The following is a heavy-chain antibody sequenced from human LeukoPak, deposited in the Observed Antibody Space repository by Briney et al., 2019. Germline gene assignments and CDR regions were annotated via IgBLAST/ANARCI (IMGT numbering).Heavy chain of an antibody. D-gene: IGHD5-18*01. J-gene: IGHJ4*02. CDR2: IYYSGST. Sequence: SETLSLTCTVSGGSISSGGYYWSWIRQHPGKGLEWIGYIYYSGSTYYNPSLKSRVTISVDTSKNQFSLKLSSVTAADTAVYYCARQRYGYGYSDYWGQGTLVTVSS. CDR1: GGSISSGGYY. CDR3: ARQRYGYGYSDY. V-gene: IGHV4-31*03.